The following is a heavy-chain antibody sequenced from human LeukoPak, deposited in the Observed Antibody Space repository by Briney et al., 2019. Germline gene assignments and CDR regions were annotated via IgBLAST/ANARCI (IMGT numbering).Heavy chain of an antibody. D-gene: IGHD3-10*01. CDR1: GGSFSGYY. CDR2: INHSGST. V-gene: IGHV4-34*01. Sequence: KPSETLSLTSAVYGGSFSGYYWSWIRQPPGKGLEWIGEINHSGSTNYNPSLKSRVTISVDTSKNQFSLKLSSVTAADTAVYYCAREKRITMVRGVINWFDPWGQGTLVTVSS. CDR3: AREKRITMVRGVINWFDP. J-gene: IGHJ5*02.